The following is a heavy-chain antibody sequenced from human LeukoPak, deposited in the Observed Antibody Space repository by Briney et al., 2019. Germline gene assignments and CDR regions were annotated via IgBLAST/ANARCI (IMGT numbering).Heavy chain of an antibody. V-gene: IGHV3-48*01. CDR3: ARGEYSSSFLTRYYYYYYYMDV. CDR2: ISSSSSTI. D-gene: IGHD6-6*01. J-gene: IGHJ6*03. CDR1: GFTFSSYS. Sequence: PGGSLRLSCAASGFTFSSYSMNWVRQAPGKGLEWVSYISSSSSTIYYADSVKGRFTISRDNAKNSLYLQMNSLRAEDTAVYYCARGEYSSSFLTRYYYYYYYMDVWGKGTTVTVSS.